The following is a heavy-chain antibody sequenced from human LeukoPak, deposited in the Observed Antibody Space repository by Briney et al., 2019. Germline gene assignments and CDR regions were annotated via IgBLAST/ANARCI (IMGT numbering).Heavy chain of an antibody. CDR3: AKDDTWELLDAFDI. CDR1: GFTFSSYG. V-gene: IGHV3-30*02. Sequence: GGSLRLSCAASGFTFSSYGMHWVRQAPGKGLEWVAFIRYDGSNKYYADSVKGRFTISRDNSKNTLYLQMNSLRAEDTAVYYCAKDDTWELLDAFDIWGQGTMVTVSS. D-gene: IGHD2-15*01. J-gene: IGHJ3*02. CDR2: IRYDGSNK.